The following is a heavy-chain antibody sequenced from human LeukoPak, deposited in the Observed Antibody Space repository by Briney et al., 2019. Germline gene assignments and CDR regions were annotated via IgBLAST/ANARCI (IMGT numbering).Heavy chain of an antibody. CDR2: IYTSGST. J-gene: IGHJ4*02. V-gene: IGHV4-61*02. D-gene: IGHD3-16*01. CDR1: GGSISSGSYY. Sequence: PSETLSLTCTVSGGSISSGSYYWSWIRQPAGKGLEWIGRIYTSGSTNYNPSLKSRVTISVDTSKNQFSLKLSSVTAADTAVYYCARDSDLGGLFDYWGQGTLVTVSS. CDR3: ARDSDLGGLFDY.